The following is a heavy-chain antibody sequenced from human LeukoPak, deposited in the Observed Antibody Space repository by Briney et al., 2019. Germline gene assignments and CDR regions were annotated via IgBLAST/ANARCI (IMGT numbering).Heavy chain of an antibody. Sequence: SETLSLTCTVSGGSISSSSYYWGWIRQPPGKGLEWIGSISYSGSTYYNPSLKSRVTISVDTSKKQFSLKLSSVTAADTAVYYCVRRGRLLYFGESRGRYGSLNWFDPWGQGTLVTVSS. D-gene: IGHD3-10*01. CDR2: ISYSGST. CDR1: GGSISSSSYY. J-gene: IGHJ5*02. CDR3: VRRGRLLYFGESRGRYGSLNWFDP. V-gene: IGHV4-39*07.